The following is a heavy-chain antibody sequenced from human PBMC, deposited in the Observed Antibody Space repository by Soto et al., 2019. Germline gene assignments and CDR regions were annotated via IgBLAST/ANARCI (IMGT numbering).Heavy chain of an antibody. V-gene: IGHV3-11*06. CDR3: ARSSVAGTIDY. J-gene: IGHJ4*02. D-gene: IGHD6-19*01. Sequence: GGSLGLSCAASGFTFSDYYMSWIRQAPGKGLEWVSYISSSSSYTNYADSVKGRFTISRDNAKNSLYLQMNSLRAEDTAVYYCARSSVAGTIDYWGQGTLVTVSS. CDR2: ISSSSSYT. CDR1: GFTFSDYY.